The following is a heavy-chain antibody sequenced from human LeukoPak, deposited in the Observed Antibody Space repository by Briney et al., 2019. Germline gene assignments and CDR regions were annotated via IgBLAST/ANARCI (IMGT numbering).Heavy chain of an antibody. CDR2: ISGSGGST. CDR1: GFTFSSYA. Sequence: GGSLRLSCAASGFTFSSYAMSWVRQAPGKGLEWVSAISGSGGSTYYADSVKGRFSISRDNSKNTLYLQMNSLRAEDTAVYYCAKDPMGQMGYSSGSGSDYWGQGTLVTVSS. J-gene: IGHJ4*02. D-gene: IGHD6-19*01. CDR3: AKDPMGQMGYSSGSGSDY. V-gene: IGHV3-23*01.